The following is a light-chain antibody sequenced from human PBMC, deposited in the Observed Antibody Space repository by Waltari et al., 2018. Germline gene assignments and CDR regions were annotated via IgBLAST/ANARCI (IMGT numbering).Light chain of an antibody. CDR2: SAA. J-gene: IGKJ1*01. Sequence: EIVLTQSPATLSLSPGEMDTLSCKASQSVSSYLAWYQQKPGQAPRLLIYSAANRATGLPARFSGSGSGTDFTLTISSLEPEDFAVYYCQQRSNWPRTFGQGTKVEI. CDR3: QQRSNWPRT. V-gene: IGKV3-11*01. CDR1: QSVSSY.